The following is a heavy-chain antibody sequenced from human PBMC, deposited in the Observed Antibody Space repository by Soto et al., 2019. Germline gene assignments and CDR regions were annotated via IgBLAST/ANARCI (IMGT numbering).Heavy chain of an antibody. CDR1: GFTFSSYT. Sequence: PGRSLRLSCAASGFTFSSYTMNWVRQAPGKGLEWVSSVSDSGGSKYYADSVKGRFTIFRDNSKNTLYLQMNSLRAEDTAIYYCAKRVEYSSSTHYLDYWGQGTLVTVSS. V-gene: IGHV3-23*01. CDR3: AKRVEYSSSTHYLDY. D-gene: IGHD6-6*01. J-gene: IGHJ4*02. CDR2: VSDSGGSK.